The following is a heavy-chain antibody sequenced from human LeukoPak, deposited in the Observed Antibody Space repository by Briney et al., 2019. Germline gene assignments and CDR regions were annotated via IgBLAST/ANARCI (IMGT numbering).Heavy chain of an antibody. D-gene: IGHD3-10*01. CDR3: ASGPPVRGVLY. CDR2: IIPIFGTA. V-gene: IGHV1-69*13. J-gene: IGHJ4*02. CDR1: GGTFSCYA. Sequence: GASVKVSCKASGGTFSCYAISWVRQAPGQGLEWMGGIIPIFGTANYAQKFQGRVTITADESTSTAYMELSSLRSEDTAVYYCASGPPVRGVLYWGQGTLVTVSS.